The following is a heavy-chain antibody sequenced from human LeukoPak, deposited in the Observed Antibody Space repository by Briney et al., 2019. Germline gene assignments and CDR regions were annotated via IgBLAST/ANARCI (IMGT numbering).Heavy chain of an antibody. D-gene: IGHD3-10*01. J-gene: IGHJ4*02. CDR3: ARDPGSYYYGSGSYFDY. V-gene: IGHV3-23*01. Sequence: PGGSLRLSCAASGFTFRRYGMSWVRQAPGKGLEWVSALSGSGGNTFYADSVKGRFTISRDNAKNTLYLQMNSLRAEDTAVYYCARDPGSYYYGSGSYFDYWGQGTLVTVSS. CDR2: LSGSGGNT. CDR1: GFTFRRYG.